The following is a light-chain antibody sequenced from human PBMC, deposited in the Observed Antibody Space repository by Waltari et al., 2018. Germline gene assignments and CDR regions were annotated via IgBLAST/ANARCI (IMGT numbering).Light chain of an antibody. CDR3: ALYMGSGIWV. V-gene: IGLV8-61*01. J-gene: IGLJ3*02. CDR2: KAN. Sequence: QTVVTQEPSLSVSPGGTVTLTCALSSGSLSTTSYATWYQQTPGQAPRTLVYKANARSSGGPDRFSGSSLGNTAALTITGAQADDESDYYCALYMGSGIWVFGGGTRLTVL. CDR1: SGSLSTTSY.